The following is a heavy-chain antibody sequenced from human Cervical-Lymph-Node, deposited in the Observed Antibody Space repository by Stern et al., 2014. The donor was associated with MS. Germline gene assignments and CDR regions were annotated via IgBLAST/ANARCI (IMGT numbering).Heavy chain of an antibody. Sequence: VQLVESGAEVKKPGASVKVSCKASGNTFSGYYMHWVRQAPGQGLEWMGRINPNRGDTNYAQKFQDRVIMTRDTSINTAHMELNRLKSDDTAVYYCAVQLVGSMTSDLFGYFAMDVWGQGTTVTVSS. CDR2: INPNRGDT. CDR1: GNTFSGYY. D-gene: IGHD2/OR15-2a*01. J-gene: IGHJ6*02. CDR3: AVQLVGSMTSDLFGYFAMDV. V-gene: IGHV1-2*06.